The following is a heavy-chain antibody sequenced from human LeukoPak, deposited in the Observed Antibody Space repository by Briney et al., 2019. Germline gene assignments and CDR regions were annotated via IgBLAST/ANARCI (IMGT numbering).Heavy chain of an antibody. V-gene: IGHV4-31*03. CDR3: ARADDSSGLTDY. D-gene: IGHD3-22*01. CDR1: GGSISSGGYS. Sequence: SETLSLTCTVSGGSISSGGYSWSWIRQHPGKGLEWIGYIYYSGSTYYNPSLKSRVTISVDTSKNQFSLKLSSVTAADTAVYYCARADDSSGLTDYWGQGTLVTVSS. J-gene: IGHJ4*02. CDR2: IYYSGST.